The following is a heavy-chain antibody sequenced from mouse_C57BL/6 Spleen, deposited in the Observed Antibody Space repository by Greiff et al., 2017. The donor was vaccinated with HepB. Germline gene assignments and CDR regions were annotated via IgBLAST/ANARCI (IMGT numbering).Heavy chain of an antibody. V-gene: IGHV5-16*01. CDR1: GFTFSDYY. D-gene: IGHD3-1*01. Sequence: EVKVVESEGGLVQPGSSMKLSCTASGFTFSDYYMAWVRQVPEKGLEWVANINYDGSSTYYLDSLKSRFIISRDNAKNILYLQMSSLKSEDTATYYCARDRGEYYAMDYWGQGTSVTVSS. CDR3: ARDRGEYYAMDY. CDR2: INYDGSST. J-gene: IGHJ4*01.